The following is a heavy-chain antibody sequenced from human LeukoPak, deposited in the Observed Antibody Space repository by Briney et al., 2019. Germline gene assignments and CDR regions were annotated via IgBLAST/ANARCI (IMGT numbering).Heavy chain of an antibody. D-gene: IGHD6-19*01. CDR3: ASLSIDVAGIYVDY. CDR1: GFTFSTYW. CDR2: INSDGSRS. J-gene: IGHJ4*02. Sequence: GGSLRLSCAASGFTFSTYWMHWVRQAPGKGLVWVSRINSDGSRSSYADSVKGRFTVSRDNAKNTLYLQMNSLRAEDTAVYYCASLSIDVAGIYVDYWGQGTLVTVSA. V-gene: IGHV3-74*01.